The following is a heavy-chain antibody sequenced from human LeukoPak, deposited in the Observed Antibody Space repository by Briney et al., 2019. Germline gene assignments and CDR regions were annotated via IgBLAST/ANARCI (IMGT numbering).Heavy chain of an antibody. CDR2: TYYRSKWYN. CDR3: ARGPHCSGGSCYYFDY. J-gene: IGHJ4*02. Sequence: PSQTLSLTCAISGDSVSSNSAAWNWIRQSPSRGLEWLGRTYYRSKWYNDYAVSVKSRITINPDTSKNQFSLQLNSVTPEDTAVYYCARGPHCSGGSCYYFDYWGQGTLVTVSS. D-gene: IGHD2-15*01. CDR1: GDSVSSNSAA. V-gene: IGHV6-1*01.